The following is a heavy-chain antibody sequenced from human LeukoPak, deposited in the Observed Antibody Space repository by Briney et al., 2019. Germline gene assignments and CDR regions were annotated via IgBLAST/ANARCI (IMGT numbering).Heavy chain of an antibody. CDR2: ISSSSSYI. J-gene: IGHJ4*02. D-gene: IGHD6-6*01. CDR3: ARDEYSSSSFGDY. Sequence: PGGSLRLSCAASGFTFSSYSMNWVRQAPGKGLEWVSSISSSSSYIYYADSVKGRFTISRDNAKNSLYLQMNSLRAEDTAVYYCARDEYSSSSFGDYWGQGTLVTVSS. CDR1: GFTFSSYS. V-gene: IGHV3-21*01.